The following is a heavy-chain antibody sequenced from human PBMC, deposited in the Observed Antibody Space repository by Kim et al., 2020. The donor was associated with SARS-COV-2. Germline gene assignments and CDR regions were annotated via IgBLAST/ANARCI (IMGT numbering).Heavy chain of an antibody. D-gene: IGHD6-13*01. CDR3: ARGVIAAAGYYYYGMDV. Sequence: LKSQVTISVDTSKNQLSLKLSSVTAADTAVYYCARGVIAAAGYYYYGMDVWGQGTTVTVSS. J-gene: IGHJ6*02. V-gene: IGHV4-34*01.